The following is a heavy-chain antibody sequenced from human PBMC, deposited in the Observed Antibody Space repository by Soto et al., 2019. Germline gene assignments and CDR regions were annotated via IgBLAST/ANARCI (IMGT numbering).Heavy chain of an antibody. Sequence: GGSLRLSCAASGFTFSSYAMSWVRQAPGKGLEWVSGISGSGGSTYYADSVKGRFTISRDNSKNTLYLQMNSLRAEDTAIYYCTKDRYYGSGSYDYWGQGTLVTVSS. V-gene: IGHV3-23*01. D-gene: IGHD3-10*01. CDR2: ISGSGGST. CDR1: GFTFSSYA. CDR3: TKDRYYGSGSYDY. J-gene: IGHJ4*02.